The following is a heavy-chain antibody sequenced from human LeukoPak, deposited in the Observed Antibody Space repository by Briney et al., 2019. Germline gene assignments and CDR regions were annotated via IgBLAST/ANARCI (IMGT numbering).Heavy chain of an antibody. CDR3: ARHGYCSGGSCFSFDP. D-gene: IGHD2-15*01. CDR2: IYYSGST. V-gene: IGHV4-59*08. CDR1: GGSISSYY. Sequence: SETLSLTCTVSGGSISSYYWSWIRQPPGKGLEWIGYIYYSGSTNYNPSLKSRVTISVDTSKNQYSLKLSSVTAADTAVYYCARHGYCSGGSCFSFDPWGQGTLVTVSS. J-gene: IGHJ5*02.